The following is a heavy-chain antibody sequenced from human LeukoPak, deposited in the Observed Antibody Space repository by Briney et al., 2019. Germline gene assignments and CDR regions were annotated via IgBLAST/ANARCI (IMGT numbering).Heavy chain of an antibody. D-gene: IGHD6-13*01. CDR1: GYRFTNYW. J-gene: IGHJ4*02. V-gene: IGHV5-51*01. CDR3: ASSPLSSYSSSWYGDY. CDR2: IYPGDSIT. Sequence: GESLKISCKGSGYRFTNYWIGWVRQMPGKGLESMGIIYPGDSITRYSPSFQGQVTISVDKSISTAYLQWSSLKASDTAMYYCASSPLSSYSSSWYGDYWGQGTLVTVSS.